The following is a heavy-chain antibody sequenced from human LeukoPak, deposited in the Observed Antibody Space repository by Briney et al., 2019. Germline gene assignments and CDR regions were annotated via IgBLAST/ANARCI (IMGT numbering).Heavy chain of an antibody. V-gene: IGHV4-4*02. J-gene: IGHJ4*02. CDR3: SRENGAFSPFGY. Sequence: PSGTLSLTCGVSGGSISNTNWWSWVRQPPGQGLEWIGEIHLSGRTNYNPSLNSRVTLALDTSKNHLSLSLTSVTAADTAVYYCSRENGAFSPFGYWGQGTLVTVPS. D-gene: IGHD2-8*01. CDR2: IHLSGRT. CDR1: GGSISNTNW.